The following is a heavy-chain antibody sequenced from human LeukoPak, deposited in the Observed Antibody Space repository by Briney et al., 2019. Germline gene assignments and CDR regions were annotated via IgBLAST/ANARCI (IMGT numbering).Heavy chain of an antibody. CDR1: GFTFSSYW. CDR3: ARRDYYDSSGYRDRNYYYGMDV. Sequence: NPGGSLRLSCAASGFTFSSYWMSWVRQPPGKGLEWIGEINHSGSTNYNPSLKSRVTISVDTSKNQFSLKLSSVTAADTAVYYCARRDYYDSSGYRDRNYYYGMDVWGQGTTVTVSS. D-gene: IGHD3-22*01. CDR2: INHSGST. V-gene: IGHV4-34*01. J-gene: IGHJ6*02.